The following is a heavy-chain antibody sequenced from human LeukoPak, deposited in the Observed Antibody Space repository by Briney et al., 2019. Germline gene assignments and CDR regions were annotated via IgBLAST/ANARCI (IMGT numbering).Heavy chain of an antibody. CDR3: ASPELGSSWYPFDY. D-gene: IGHD6-13*01. CDR2: INHSGST. J-gene: IGHJ4*02. CDR1: GGSFSGYY. V-gene: IGHV4-34*01. Sequence: NPSETLSLTCAVYGGSFSGYYWSWIRQPPGKGLEWIGEINHSGSTNYNPSLKSRVTISVDTSKNQFSLKLSSVTAADTAVYYCASPELGSSWYPFDYWGQGTLVTVSS.